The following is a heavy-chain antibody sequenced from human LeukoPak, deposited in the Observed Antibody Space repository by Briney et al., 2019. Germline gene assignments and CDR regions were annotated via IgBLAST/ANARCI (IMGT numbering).Heavy chain of an antibody. V-gene: IGHV4-4*07. D-gene: IGHD3-22*01. CDR3: ARILRTPNYYDSSGYAFDI. CDR2: IYTSGST. Sequence: SETLSLTCTVSGGSISSYYWSWIRQPAGKGLEWIGRIYTSGSTNYNPSLKSRVTMSVDTSKNQFSLKLSSVTAADTAVCYCARILRTPNYYDSSGYAFDIWGQGTMVTVSS. CDR1: GGSISSYY. J-gene: IGHJ3*02.